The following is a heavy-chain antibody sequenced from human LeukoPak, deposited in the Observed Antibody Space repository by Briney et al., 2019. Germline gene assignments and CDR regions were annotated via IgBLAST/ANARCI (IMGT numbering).Heavy chain of an antibody. D-gene: IGHD3-3*01. J-gene: IGHJ3*02. Sequence: PGGSLRLSCAASGFTFSSYGMHWVRQAPGKGLEWVAVISYDGSNKYYADSAKGRFTISRDNAKNSLYLQMNSLRAEDTAVYYCARGSRFGVVGRDAFDIWGQGTMVTVSS. CDR1: GFTFSSYG. CDR2: ISYDGSNK. V-gene: IGHV3-30*03. CDR3: ARGSRFGVVGRDAFDI.